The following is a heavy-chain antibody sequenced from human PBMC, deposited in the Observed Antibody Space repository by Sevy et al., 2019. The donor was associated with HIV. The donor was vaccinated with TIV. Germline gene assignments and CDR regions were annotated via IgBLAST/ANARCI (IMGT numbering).Heavy chain of an antibody. CDR2: IKQDGSEK. CDR3: ARVKDDSSGYRFDY. D-gene: IGHD3-22*01. V-gene: IGHV3-7*01. J-gene: IGHJ4*02. Sequence: GGSLRLSCAASGFTFSRYWMSWVRQAPGKGLEWAANIKQDGSEKYDVDSVKGRFTISRDNAKHSLYLQMNSLRADDTARSYCARVKDDSSGYRFDYWGQGTLVTVSS. CDR1: GFTFSRYW.